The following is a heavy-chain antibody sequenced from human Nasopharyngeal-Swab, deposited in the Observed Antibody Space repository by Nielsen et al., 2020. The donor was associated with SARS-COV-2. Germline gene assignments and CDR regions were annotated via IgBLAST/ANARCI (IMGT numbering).Heavy chain of an antibody. CDR2: IYYSGST. Sequence: WIRQPPGKGLEWIGYIYYSGSTYYNPSLKSRVTISVDTSKNQFSLKLRSVTAADTAVYYCARGRKQQLVLRWFDPWGQGTLVTVSS. V-gene: IGHV4-31*02. D-gene: IGHD6-13*01. CDR3: ARGRKQQLVLRWFDP. J-gene: IGHJ5*02.